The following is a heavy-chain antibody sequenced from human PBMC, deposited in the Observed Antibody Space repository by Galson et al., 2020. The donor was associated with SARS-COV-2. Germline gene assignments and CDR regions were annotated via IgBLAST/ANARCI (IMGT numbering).Heavy chain of an antibody. CDR2: IYHSGTT. Sequence: SETLSLTCPVSGGSISSGGYSWSWIRQPPGKGLEWIGYIYHSGTTYYNPSLKSRVTMSVDRSKNQFSLRLSSVTAADPAVYYCSRGIGPMIRGVVIPYYFDNWGQGALVTVSS. D-gene: IGHD3-10*01. J-gene: IGHJ4*02. CDR1: GGSISSGGYS. CDR3: SRGIGPMIRGVVIPYYFDN. V-gene: IGHV4-30-2*01.